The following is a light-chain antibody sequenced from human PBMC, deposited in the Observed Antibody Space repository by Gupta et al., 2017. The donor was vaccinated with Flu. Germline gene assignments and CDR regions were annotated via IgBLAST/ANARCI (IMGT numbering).Light chain of an antibody. J-gene: IGLJ2*01. CDR2: ADS. CDR1: RIGIKS. Sequence: GQRDRTTVTGDRIGIKSIHGFRHRPGQAPVLVLYADSGRDSATPVRFSVSNSETTATVTITRVKAGDEADYYCQGWDWSSNNVVFGGGTKLTVL. V-gene: IGLV3-21*02. CDR3: QGWDWSSNNVV.